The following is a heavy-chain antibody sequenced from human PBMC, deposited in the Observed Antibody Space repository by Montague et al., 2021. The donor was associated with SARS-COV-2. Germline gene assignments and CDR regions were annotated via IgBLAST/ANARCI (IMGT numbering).Heavy chain of an antibody. V-gene: IGHV4-59*01. CDR2: IYYTGST. D-gene: IGHD4-23*01. CDR1: GGSINNYY. J-gene: IGHJ4*02. CDR3: ARGGGWKRHFDY. Sequence: SETLSLTCNVSGGSINNYYWSWIRQSPGRGLKWTGYIYYTGSTTRNPSLDSRVTISLDTSRDLVSLELRSLTAADTAVYYCARGGGWKRHFDYWGQGTLVAVSS.